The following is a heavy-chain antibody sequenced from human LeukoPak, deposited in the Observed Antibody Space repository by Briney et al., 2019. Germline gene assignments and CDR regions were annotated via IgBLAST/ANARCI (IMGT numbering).Heavy chain of an antibody. V-gene: IGHV3-23*01. CDR2: ISGSGGST. J-gene: IGHJ4*02. CDR3: ALSVDTAMVSVYYFDY. CDR1: GFTPSSYA. Sequence: PGGSLRLSCAASGFTPSSYAMSWVRQAPGKGLEWVSAISGSGGSTYYADSVKGRFTISRDNSKNTLYLQMNSLRAEDTAVYYCALSVDTAMVSVYYFDYWGQGTLVTVSS. D-gene: IGHD5-18*01.